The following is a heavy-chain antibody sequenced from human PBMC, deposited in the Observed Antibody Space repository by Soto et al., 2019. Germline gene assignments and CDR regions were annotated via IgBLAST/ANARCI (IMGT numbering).Heavy chain of an antibody. V-gene: IGHV1-8*01. CDR2: MNPNSGNT. CDR1: GYTFTSYD. D-gene: IGHD3-3*01. Sequence: ASVKVSCKASGYTFTSYDINWVRQATGQGLEWMGWMNPNSGNTGYAQKFQGRVTMTRNTSISTAYMELSSLRSEDTAVYYCARGFRSGYRAYYYYYGMDVWGQGTTVTV. CDR3: ARGFRSGYRAYYYYYGMDV. J-gene: IGHJ6*02.